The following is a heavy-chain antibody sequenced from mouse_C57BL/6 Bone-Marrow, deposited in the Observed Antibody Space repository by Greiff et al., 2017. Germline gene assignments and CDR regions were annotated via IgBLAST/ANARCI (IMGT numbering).Heavy chain of an antibody. CDR2: IDPSDSYT. V-gene: IGHV1-69*01. D-gene: IGHD2-3*01. J-gene: IGHJ1*03. CDR1: GYTFTSYW. Sequence: QVQLQQPGAELVMPGASVKLSCKASGYTFTSYWMHWVKQRPGQGLEWIGEIDPSDSYTNYNQKFKGKSTLTVDKSSSTAYMQLSSLTSEDSAVYYCAGEGWLRYFEVWGTGTTVTGSS. CDR3: AGEGWLRYFEV.